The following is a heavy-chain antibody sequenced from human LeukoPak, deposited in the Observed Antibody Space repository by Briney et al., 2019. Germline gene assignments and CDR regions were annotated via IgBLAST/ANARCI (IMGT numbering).Heavy chain of an antibody. CDR2: IYQSGST. D-gene: IGHD3-3*01. Sequence: SGTLSLTCAVSGGSISSSKWWSWVRQPPGKGLEWIGEIYQSGSTNYNPSLKSRVTISVDTSKNQFSLKLSSVTAADTAVYYCARDTKSPHYYYMDVWGKGTTVTVSS. J-gene: IGHJ6*03. CDR3: ARDTKSPHYYYMDV. CDR1: GGSISSSKW. V-gene: IGHV4-4*02.